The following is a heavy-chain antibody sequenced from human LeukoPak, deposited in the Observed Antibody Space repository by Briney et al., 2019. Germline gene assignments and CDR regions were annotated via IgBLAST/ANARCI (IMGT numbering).Heavy chain of an antibody. CDR1: TGTINNFY. CDR2: IFYSGST. CDR3: ARTGYYASGSSYYYGMDV. V-gene: IGHV4-59*08. J-gene: IGHJ6*02. Sequence: PSETLSLTCTVSTGTINNFYWSWIRQPPGKGLEWRGNIFYSGSTNYNPSLESRVTISIDTSKNQFSVKVNSLTAADTALYYCARTGYYASGSSYYYGMDVWGQGTTVTVSS. D-gene: IGHD3-10*01.